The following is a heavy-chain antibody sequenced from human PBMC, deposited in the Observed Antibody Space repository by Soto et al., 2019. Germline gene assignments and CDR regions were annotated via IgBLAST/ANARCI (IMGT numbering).Heavy chain of an antibody. CDR2: ISFEGSYK. Sequence: QVQLVESGGGVVQPGRSLRLSCEASGFAIRSNDIHWVRQAPGKGLEWVAVISFEGSYKYYADSVKGRFTVSRDNSKNTVSLQMDSLTGEDSALYYCVRAAGIAAAGSSQGVLWGQGTLVTVSS. CDR1: GFAIRSND. D-gene: IGHD6-13*01. V-gene: IGHV3-30*04. CDR3: VRAAGIAAAGSSQGVL. J-gene: IGHJ4*02.